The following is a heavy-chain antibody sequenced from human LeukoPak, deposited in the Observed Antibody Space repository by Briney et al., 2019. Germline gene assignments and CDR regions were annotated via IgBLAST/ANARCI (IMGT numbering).Heavy chain of an antibody. CDR3: ARDTLWVATAYEYFQH. V-gene: IGHV1-18*01. J-gene: IGHJ1*01. CDR1: GYTVSSYG. D-gene: IGHD5-12*01. CDR2: ISGYNGNT. Sequence: ASVKVSCTASGYTVSSYGISWVRQAPGQGLEWVGWISGYNGNTDYAQKLQGRVTMTRETSTSTAYMELRSLRSDDTAVYFCARDTLWVATAYEYFQHWGQGTLVTVSS.